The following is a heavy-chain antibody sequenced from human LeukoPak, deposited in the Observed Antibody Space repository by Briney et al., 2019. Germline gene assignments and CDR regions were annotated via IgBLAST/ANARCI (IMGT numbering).Heavy chain of an antibody. CDR1: GLTFSNYW. V-gene: IGHV3-7*03. J-gene: IGHJ4*02. D-gene: IGHD3-16*01. CDR2: IKQDGSEK. CDR3: ARDGFGTGSN. Sequence: GGSLRLSCAASGLTFSNYWMDWVCQAPGKGLEWVANIKQDGSEKNYVDSVKGRFIISRDNAKNSLYLQMNTLRADDTAVYYCARDGFGTGSNWGQGTLVTVSS.